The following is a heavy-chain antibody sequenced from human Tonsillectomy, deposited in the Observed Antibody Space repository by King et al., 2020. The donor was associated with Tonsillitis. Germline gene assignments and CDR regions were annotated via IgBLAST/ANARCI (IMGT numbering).Heavy chain of an antibody. Sequence: TLKESGPTLVKPTQTLTLTCTFSGCSLSTSGVGVAWIRQPPGKALEWLALIYWDDDKRYSTSLERRLDITKDTSKNQVVLTMTDVDPVDTATYYCTHNDVESTGTSDYWGQGTLVTVSS. CDR2: IYWDDDK. J-gene: IGHJ4*02. D-gene: IGHD1/OR15-1a*01. V-gene: IGHV2-5*02. CDR1: GCSLSTSGVG. CDR3: THNDVESTGTSDY.